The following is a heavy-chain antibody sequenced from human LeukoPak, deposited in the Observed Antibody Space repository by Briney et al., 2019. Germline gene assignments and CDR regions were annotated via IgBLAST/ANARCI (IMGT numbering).Heavy chain of an antibody. V-gene: IGHV4-30-2*01. J-gene: IGHJ6*02. D-gene: IGHD3-22*01. Sequence: SETLSHTCAVSGGSISSGGYSWSWIRQPPGKGREWIGYICHSGSTYYNPSLKSRVTISVDRSKNQFSLKLSSVTAADTAVYYCASTDSSGSPYYYYGMDVWGQGTMVTVSS. CDR1: GGSISSGGYS. CDR2: ICHSGST. CDR3: ASTDSSGSPYYYYGMDV.